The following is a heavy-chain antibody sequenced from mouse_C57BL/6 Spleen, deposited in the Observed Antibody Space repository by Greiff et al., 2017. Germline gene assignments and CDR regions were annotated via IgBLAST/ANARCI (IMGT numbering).Heavy chain of an antibody. CDR2: ISSGSSTI. D-gene: IGHD1-1*02. CDR3: ASRGGSDYAMDY. CDR1: GFTFSDYG. V-gene: IGHV5-17*01. J-gene: IGHJ4*01. Sequence: EVMLVESGGGLVKPGGSLKLSCAASGFTFSDYGMHWVRQAPEKGLEWVAYISSGSSTIYYADTVKGRFTISRDNAKNTLFLQMTSLRSEDTAMDYCASRGGSDYAMDYWGQGTSVTVSS.